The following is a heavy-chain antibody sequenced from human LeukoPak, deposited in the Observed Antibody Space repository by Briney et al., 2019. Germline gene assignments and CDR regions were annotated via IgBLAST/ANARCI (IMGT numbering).Heavy chain of an antibody. CDR1: GYTFTNYD. D-gene: IGHD3-22*01. CDR3: AVPNDSSGYSLTAY. CDR2: INPKSGRT. Sequence: ASVKVSCKTSGYTFTNYDINWVRQATGQGLEWMGWINPKSGRTGYAQKFQGRVTFTRNTSISTAYMELNNLRSDDTAVYYCAVPNDSSGYSLTAYWGQGTLVTVSS. V-gene: IGHV1-8*03. J-gene: IGHJ4*02.